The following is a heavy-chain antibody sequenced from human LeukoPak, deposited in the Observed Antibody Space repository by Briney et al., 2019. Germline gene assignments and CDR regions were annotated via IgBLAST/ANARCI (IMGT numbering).Heavy chain of an antibody. J-gene: IGHJ4*02. Sequence: GGSLRLSCAASGFTFSEYSMSWVRQAPGKGLEWVSNIRSNGRDTYYTDSVKGRFTISRDNSKNTLYLQMNSLRAEDTAVYWCAKRRNYYDSDGFSVDYWGQGTLVTVSS. V-gene: IGHV3-23*01. CDR3: AKRRNYYDSDGFSVDY. CDR2: IRSNGRDT. CDR1: GFTFSEYS. D-gene: IGHD3-22*01.